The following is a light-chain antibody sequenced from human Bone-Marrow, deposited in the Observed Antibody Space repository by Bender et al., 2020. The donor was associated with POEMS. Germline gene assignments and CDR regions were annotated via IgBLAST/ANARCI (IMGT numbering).Light chain of an antibody. CDR1: SSDIGGYIY. V-gene: IGLV2-14*01. CDR3: SSYVHPNSVI. J-gene: IGLJ2*01. CDR2: EVS. Sequence: QSAPTQPASVSGSPGQSITISCTGTSSDIGGYIYVSWYQQHPDKAPKLIIYEVSNRPSGVSSRFSGSKSGNTASLTVSGLQADDEADYYCSSYVHPNSVIFGGGTKVTVL.